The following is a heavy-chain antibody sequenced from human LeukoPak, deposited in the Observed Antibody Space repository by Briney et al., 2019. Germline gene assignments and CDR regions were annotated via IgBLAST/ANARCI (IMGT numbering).Heavy chain of an antibody. CDR2: IYYSGST. CDR3: ARHGIRGVRGVINWFDP. D-gene: IGHD3-10*01. J-gene: IGHJ5*02. CDR1: GGSISSYY. Sequence: SETLSLTCTVSGGSISSYYWSWIRQPPGKGPEWIGYIYYSGSTNYNPSPKSRVTISVDTSKSQFSLKLSSVTAADTAVYYCARHGIRGVRGVINWFDPWGQGTLVTVSS. V-gene: IGHV4-59*08.